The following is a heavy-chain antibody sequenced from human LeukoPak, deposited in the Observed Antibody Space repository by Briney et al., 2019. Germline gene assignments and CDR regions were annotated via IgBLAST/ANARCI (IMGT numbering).Heavy chain of an antibody. CDR1: GFTFSSYA. CDR2: ISGSGGST. J-gene: IGHJ4*02. V-gene: IGHV3-23*01. Sequence: GGSLRLSCAASGFTFSSYAISWVRQAPGKGLEWVSAISGSGGSTYYADSVKGRFTISRDNSKNTLYLQMNSLRAEDTAVYYCAKGLRSSSWYGFLDYWGQGTLVTVSS. D-gene: IGHD6-13*01. CDR3: AKGLRSSSWYGFLDY.